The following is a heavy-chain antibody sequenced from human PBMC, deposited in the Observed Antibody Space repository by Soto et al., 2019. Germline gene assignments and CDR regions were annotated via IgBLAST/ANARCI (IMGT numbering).Heavy chain of an antibody. V-gene: IGHV3-30-3*01. CDR3: ARVSGVVIMAATRYGMDV. CDR2: ISYDGSNK. D-gene: IGHD3-3*01. CDR1: GFTFSSYA. J-gene: IGHJ6*02. Sequence: HPGGSLRLSCAASGFTFSSYAMHWVRQTPGKGLEWVAVISYDGSNKYYADSVKGRFTISRDNAKNSLYLQMNSLRAEDTAVYYCARVSGVVIMAATRYGMDVWGQGTTVTVSS.